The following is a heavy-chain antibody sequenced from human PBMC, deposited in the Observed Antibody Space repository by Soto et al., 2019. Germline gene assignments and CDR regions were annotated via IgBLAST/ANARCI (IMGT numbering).Heavy chain of an antibody. CDR2: INHSGST. V-gene: IGHV4-34*01. CDR1: GGSFSGYY. Sequence: PSETLSLTCAVYGGSFSGYYWSWIRQPPGKGLEWIGEINHSGSTNYNPSLKSRVTISVDTSKNQFSLKLSSVTAADTAVYYCARGTSYSSSWYQQGDWFDPWGQGTLVTAPQ. D-gene: IGHD6-13*01. J-gene: IGHJ5*02. CDR3: ARGTSYSSSWYQQGDWFDP.